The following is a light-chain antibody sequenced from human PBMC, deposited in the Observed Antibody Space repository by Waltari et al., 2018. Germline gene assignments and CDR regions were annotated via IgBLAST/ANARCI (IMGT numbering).Light chain of an antibody. J-gene: IGKJ4*01. Sequence: DIQMTQSPSSLSASLGDSATIACRASQSISSYLNWYQQKPGVAPKLLIYAASSLRNGVPSRFSGSGSGTDFSLTISSLQPEDFATYYCQQSFSTPLTFGGGTKVEIK. CDR1: QSISSY. V-gene: IGKV1-39*01. CDR2: AAS. CDR3: QQSFSTPLT.